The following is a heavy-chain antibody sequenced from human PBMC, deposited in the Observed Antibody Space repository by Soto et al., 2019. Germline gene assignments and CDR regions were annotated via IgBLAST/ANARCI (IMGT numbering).Heavy chain of an antibody. CDR3: ARIRHYYDSSGSKFWFDP. J-gene: IGHJ5*02. V-gene: IGHV1-69*13. CDR2: IIPIFGTA. CDR1: GGTFSSYA. Sequence: GASVKVSFKASGGTFSSYAISWVRQAPGQGLEWMGGIIPIFGTANYAQKFQGRVTITADESTSTAYMELSSLRSEDTAVYYCARIRHYYDSSGSKFWFDPWGQGTLVTVSS. D-gene: IGHD3-22*01.